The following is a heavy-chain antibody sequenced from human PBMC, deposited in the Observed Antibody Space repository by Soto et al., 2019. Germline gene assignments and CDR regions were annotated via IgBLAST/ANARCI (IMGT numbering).Heavy chain of an antibody. V-gene: IGHV3-23*01. CDR2: IDGSGVGT. D-gene: IGHD5-18*01. J-gene: IGHJ4*02. Sequence: EVQLLESGGGLVQPGGSLRLSCAASGFTFSSYAMSWVRQAPERGLEWVSLIDGSGVGTYYADSVKGRFTISRDNPKNTLYPQMNTLSADATAVYYCAQSQGYGSVPYWVQGTLVTVSS. CDR3: AQSQGYGSVPY. CDR1: GFTFSSYA.